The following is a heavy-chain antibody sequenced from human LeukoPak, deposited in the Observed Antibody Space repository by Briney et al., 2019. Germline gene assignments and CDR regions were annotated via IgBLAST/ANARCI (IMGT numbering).Heavy chain of an antibody. V-gene: IGHV4-39*07. CDR2: VFYNGAT. CDR3: ARLMGYYGSGSYYSLPYYYYGMDV. CDR1: GGSISSSSYY. D-gene: IGHD3-10*01. J-gene: IGHJ6*02. Sequence: SETLSLTCTVSGGSISSSSYYWGWIRQPPGKGLEWIGTVFYNGATQYSPSLKSRVTISVDTSKNQFSLKLSSVTAADTAVYYCARLMGYYGSGSYYSLPYYYYGMDVWGQGTTVTVSS.